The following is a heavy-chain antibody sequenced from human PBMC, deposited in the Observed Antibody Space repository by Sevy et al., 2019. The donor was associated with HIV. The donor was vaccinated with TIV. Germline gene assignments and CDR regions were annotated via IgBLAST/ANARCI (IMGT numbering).Heavy chain of an antibody. CDR3: ARSLRGYSGSYYFDY. J-gene: IGHJ4*02. Sequence: GGSLRLSCAASGFTFSDYYMSWTRQAPGKGLEWVSYISSSSSYTNYADSVKGRFTISRDNAKNSLYLQMNSLRAEDTAVYYCARSLRGYSGSYYFDYWGQGTLVTVSS. CDR1: GFTFSDYY. V-gene: IGHV3-11*06. D-gene: IGHD1-26*01. CDR2: ISSSSSYT.